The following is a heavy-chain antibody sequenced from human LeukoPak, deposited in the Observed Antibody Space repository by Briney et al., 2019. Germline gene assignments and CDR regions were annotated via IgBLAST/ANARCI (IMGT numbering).Heavy chain of an antibody. CDR1: GFTFSSYG. V-gene: IGHV3-23*01. D-gene: IGHD4-17*01. Sequence: GGSLRLSCAASGFTFSSYGMSWVRQAPGKGLEWVSAISGSGGSTYYADSVKGRFTISRDNAKNSLYLQMNSLRAEDTAVYYCASGVVDYGDYVGLDVWGKGTTVTISS. CDR2: ISGSGGST. CDR3: ASGVVDYGDYVGLDV. J-gene: IGHJ6*04.